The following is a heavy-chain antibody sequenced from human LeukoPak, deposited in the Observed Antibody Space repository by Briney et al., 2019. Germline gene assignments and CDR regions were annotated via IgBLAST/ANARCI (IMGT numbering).Heavy chain of an antibody. CDR1: GGSISSYY. D-gene: IGHD3-10*01. V-gene: IGHV4-59*01. CDR3: ARAGELLWFGVDY. J-gene: IGHJ4*02. CDR2: IYYSGST. Sequence: PSETLSLTCTVSGGSISSYYRSWIRQPPGKGLEWIGYIYYSGSTNYNPSLKSRVTISVDTSKNQFSLKLSSVTAADTAVYYCARAGELLWFGVDYWGQGTLVTVSS.